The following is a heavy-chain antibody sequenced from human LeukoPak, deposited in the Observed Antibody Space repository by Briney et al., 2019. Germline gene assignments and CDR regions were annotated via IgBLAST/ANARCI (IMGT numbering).Heavy chain of an antibody. CDR2: TYYRYKWYT. CDR3: ARDLIAAAPSAP. J-gene: IGHJ5*02. CDR1: GDSVSSNSAA. V-gene: IGHV6-1*01. Sequence: SQSLSLTCAISGDSVSSNSAAGNWIRQSPSRGLEWLGRTYYRYKWYTDYAVSVKSRITINPDTSKNQFSLQLNSVTPEDTAVYYCARDLIAAAPSAPWGQGTLVTVSS. D-gene: IGHD6-13*01.